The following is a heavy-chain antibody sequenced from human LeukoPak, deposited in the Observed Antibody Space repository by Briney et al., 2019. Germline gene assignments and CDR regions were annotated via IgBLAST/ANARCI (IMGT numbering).Heavy chain of an antibody. D-gene: IGHD3-16*02. V-gene: IGHV3-30*02. CDR2: IRNDETEI. CDR3: AKDGGRYRFDF. CDR1: GFPFNAYN. J-gene: IGHJ4*02. Sequence: PEGSLRLSCTAPGFPFNAYNIHWIRQSPGRGLEGVSFIRNDETEIHYADFAKGRFTISRDRSKNSVYLQMNSLRPDDTVLYYCAKDGGRYRFDFWGQGTMVTVSS.